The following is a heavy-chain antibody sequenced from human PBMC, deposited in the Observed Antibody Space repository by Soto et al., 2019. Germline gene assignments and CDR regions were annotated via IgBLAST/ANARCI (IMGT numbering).Heavy chain of an antibody. J-gene: IGHJ3*02. CDR2: IIPIFDTA. D-gene: IGHD4-17*01. V-gene: IGHV1-69*06. Sequence: SVKVSCKASGGTFSSYAISWVRQAPGQGLEWMGGIIPIFDTANYAQKFQGRVTITADKSTSTAYMELSSLRSEDTAVYYCARVYGGKIAEAFDIWGQGTMVTVSS. CDR1: GGTFSSYA. CDR3: ARVYGGKIAEAFDI.